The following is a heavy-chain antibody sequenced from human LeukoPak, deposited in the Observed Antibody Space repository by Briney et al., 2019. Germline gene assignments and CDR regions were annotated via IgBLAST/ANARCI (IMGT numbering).Heavy chain of an antibody. D-gene: IGHD3-22*01. CDR1: GFTFSSYW. J-gene: IGHJ4*02. CDR2: ISGSGDST. CDR3: ARSIKEYYDSSGYYFDY. Sequence: GGSLRLSCAASGFTFSSYWMSWVRQAPGKGLEWVSGISGSGDSTYYADSVKGRFTISRDNSKNSLYLQMISLRAEDTAVYYCARSIKEYYDSSGYYFDYWGQGTLVTVSS. V-gene: IGHV3-23*01.